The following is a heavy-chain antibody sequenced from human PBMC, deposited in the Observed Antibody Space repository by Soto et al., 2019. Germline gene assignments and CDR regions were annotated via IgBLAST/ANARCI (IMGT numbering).Heavy chain of an antibody. CDR1: GFTVSNNY. D-gene: IGHD1-1*01. Sequence: PGGSLRLSCAASGFTVSNNYMSWVRQAPGKGLEWLSTLYTGGGTDYAESVKGRFTISRHSSKNTLYLQMNSLRPEDTAMYFCARDETGTTDSAFDIWGQGTMVTVSS. J-gene: IGHJ3*02. CDR2: LYTGGGT. V-gene: IGHV3-53*04. CDR3: ARDETGTTDSAFDI.